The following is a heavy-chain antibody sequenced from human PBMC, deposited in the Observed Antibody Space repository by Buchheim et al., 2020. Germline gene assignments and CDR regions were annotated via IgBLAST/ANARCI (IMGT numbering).Heavy chain of an antibody. Sequence: QVQLVESGGGVVQPRRSLRLSCAASGFTFSSYGMHWVRQAPGKGLEWVAVIWYDGSNKYYAESVKGRFTISRDNSKNTLYLQMNSLRAEDTAVYYCARDRGTTVTTNLGLDYWGQGTL. J-gene: IGHJ4*02. V-gene: IGHV3-33*01. CDR1: GFTFSSYG. CDR3: ARDRGTTVTTNLGLDY. D-gene: IGHD4-17*01. CDR2: IWYDGSNK.